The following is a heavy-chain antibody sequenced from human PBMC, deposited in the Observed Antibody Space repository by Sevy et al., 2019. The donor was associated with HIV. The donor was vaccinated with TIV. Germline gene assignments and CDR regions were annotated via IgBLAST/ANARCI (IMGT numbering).Heavy chain of an antibody. V-gene: IGHV6-1*01. CDR2: THYRSKWYN. D-gene: IGHD2-15*01. CDR1: GDSVSSNSAA. Sequence: QSQTLSLTCAISGDSVSSNSAAWNWIRQSPSRGLEWLGRTHYRSKWYNDYAVSVKGRITINPDRSKYQFSLQLNSVTPEDTAVYYCARACCSGDRFGVLGAFDFWGQGTMVTVSS. J-gene: IGHJ3*01. CDR3: ARACCSGDRFGVLGAFDF.